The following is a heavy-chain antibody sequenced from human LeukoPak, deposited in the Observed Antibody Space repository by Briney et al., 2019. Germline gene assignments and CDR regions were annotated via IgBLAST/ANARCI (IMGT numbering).Heavy chain of an antibody. V-gene: IGHV1-2*02. Sequence: ASVKVSCKTSGYTFTDYYIHWVRQAPGQGLEWMGWINPNSGGTKDAQKFQGRVIMTRDTPINTAYMDLSSLRSDDTAVYYCARDVPGYSSRFDFWGQGTLATVSS. J-gene: IGHJ4*02. CDR2: INPNSGGT. CDR3: ARDVPGYSSRFDF. D-gene: IGHD6-13*01. CDR1: GYTFTDYY.